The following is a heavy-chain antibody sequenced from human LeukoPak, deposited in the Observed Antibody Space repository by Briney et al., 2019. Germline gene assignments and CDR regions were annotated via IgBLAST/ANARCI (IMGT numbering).Heavy chain of an antibody. CDR3: AKGGRGYSYPYYFDY. CDR1: GGTFSSYA. V-gene: IGHV1-69*01. Sequence: GSSVKVSCKASGGTFSSYAISWVRQAPGQGLEWMGGIIPIFGTANYAQKFQGRVTITADESTSTAYMELSSLRSEDMAVYYCAKGGRGYSYPYYFDYWGQGTLVTVSS. J-gene: IGHJ4*02. CDR2: IIPIFGTA. D-gene: IGHD5-18*01.